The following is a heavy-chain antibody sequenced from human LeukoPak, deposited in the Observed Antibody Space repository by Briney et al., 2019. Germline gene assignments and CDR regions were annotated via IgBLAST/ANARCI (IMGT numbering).Heavy chain of an antibody. CDR2: ISSSSSYI. Sequence: GGSLRLSCAASGFTFSSYSTNWVRQAPGKGLEWVSSISSSSSYIYYADSVKGRFTISRDNAKNSLYLQMNSLRAEDTAVYYCARGGSGRFDYWGQGTLVTVSS. V-gene: IGHV3-21*01. D-gene: IGHD6-19*01. CDR3: ARGGSGRFDY. CDR1: GFTFSSYS. J-gene: IGHJ4*02.